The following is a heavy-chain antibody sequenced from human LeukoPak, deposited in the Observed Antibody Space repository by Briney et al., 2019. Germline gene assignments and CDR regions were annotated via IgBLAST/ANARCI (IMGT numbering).Heavy chain of an antibody. V-gene: IGHV4-61*01. CDR1: GGSVSSGSYY. CDR3: ARDRWLGY. CDR2: FYYSGST. J-gene: IGHJ4*02. Sequence: PSETLSLTCTVSGGSVSSGSYYWSWIRQPPGKGLEWIGYFYYSGSTNYNPSLKSRVTISVDTSKDQFSLKLSSVTAADTAVYYCARDRWLGYWGQGTLVTVSS. D-gene: IGHD5-12*01.